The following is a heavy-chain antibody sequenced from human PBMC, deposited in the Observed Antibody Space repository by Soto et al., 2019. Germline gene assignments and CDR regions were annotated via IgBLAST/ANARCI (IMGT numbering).Heavy chain of an antibody. CDR1: GFTFSNAW. J-gene: IGHJ4*02. D-gene: IGHD2-8*01. CDR3: TTASPVWPPDPY. CDR2: IKSKTEGGTT. V-gene: IGHV3-15*01. Sequence: EVQLVESGGGLVKPGGSLRLSCAASGFTFSNAWMSWVRQAPGKGLEWVGRIKSKTEGGTTDYAAPVKGRFTISRDDANNTMYLQMNSLKTEDTAVYYCTTASPVWPPDPYWGQGTLVTVSS.